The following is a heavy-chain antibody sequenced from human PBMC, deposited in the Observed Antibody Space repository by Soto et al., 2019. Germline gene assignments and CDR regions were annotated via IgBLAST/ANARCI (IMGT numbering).Heavy chain of an antibody. CDR1: GGTFSSYT. CDR3: ARILGYSGYDGP. CDR2: IIPILGIA. J-gene: IGHJ5*02. D-gene: IGHD5-12*01. Sequence: SVKVSCKASGGTFSSYTISWVRQAPGQGLEWMGRIIPILGIANYAQKFQGRVTITADKSTSTAYMELSSLRSEDTAVYYCARILGYSGYDGPWGQGTLVTVSS. V-gene: IGHV1-69*02.